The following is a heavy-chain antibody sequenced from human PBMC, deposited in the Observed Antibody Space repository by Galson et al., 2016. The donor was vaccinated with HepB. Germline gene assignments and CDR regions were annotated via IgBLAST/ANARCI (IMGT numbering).Heavy chain of an antibody. CDR1: GFTFSDYY. Sequence: SLRLSCAVSGFTFSDYYMSWIRQAPGKGLEWLSYITNSGRSTSYADSVKGRFTISRDNAKNSLYLEMNSLRAEDTAVYYCARKSRGNYFTFDYWGQGTLVTVSS. CDR2: ITNSGRST. J-gene: IGHJ4*02. V-gene: IGHV3-11*01. CDR3: ARKSRGNYFTFDY. D-gene: IGHD2/OR15-2a*01.